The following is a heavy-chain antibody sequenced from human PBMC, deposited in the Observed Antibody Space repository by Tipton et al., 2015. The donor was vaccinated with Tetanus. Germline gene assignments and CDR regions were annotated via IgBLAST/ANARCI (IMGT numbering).Heavy chain of an antibody. J-gene: IGHJ4*02. CDR2: IIPILGIA. D-gene: IGHD6-19*01. V-gene: IGHV1-69*04. CDR1: GGTFSSYA. Sequence: QSGAEVKKPGSSVKVSCKASGGTFSSYAISWVRQAPGQGLEWMGRIIPILGIANYAQKFQGRVTITADKSTSTAYMELSSLRSEDTAVYYCARSSRIAVAENLAIHLDYWGQGTLVTVSS. CDR3: ARSSRIAVAENLAIHLDY.